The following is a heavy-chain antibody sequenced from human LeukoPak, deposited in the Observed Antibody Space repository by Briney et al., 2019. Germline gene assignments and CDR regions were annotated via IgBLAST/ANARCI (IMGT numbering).Heavy chain of an antibody. J-gene: IGHJ4*02. Sequence: AGESLKISCKGSGYSFTSYWIGWVRQMPGKGLEWMGIIYPDESDTRYSPSFQGQVTISADKSISTAYLQWSSLKASDTAMYYCARHALRPPGYGDYGEGDYWGQGTLVTVSS. V-gene: IGHV5-51*01. CDR2: IYPDESDT. CDR1: GYSFTSYW. CDR3: ARHALRPPGYGDYGEGDY. D-gene: IGHD4-17*01.